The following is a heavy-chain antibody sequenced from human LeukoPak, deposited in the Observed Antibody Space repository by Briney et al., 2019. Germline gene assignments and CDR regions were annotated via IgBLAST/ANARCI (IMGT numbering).Heavy chain of an antibody. CDR1: GFTFNKDW. Sequence: PGGSLRLSCAASGFTFNKDWMHWVRQVPGKGLVWVSRIKSDETSPAYADSVRGQFTISRDNAKNTLYLQMNNLRAEDTAGYYCARDLGHCSGGSCHPVAFDIWGQGTMVSVSS. J-gene: IGHJ3*02. CDR2: IKSDETSP. V-gene: IGHV3-74*01. CDR3: ARDLGHCSGGSCHPVAFDI. D-gene: IGHD2-15*01.